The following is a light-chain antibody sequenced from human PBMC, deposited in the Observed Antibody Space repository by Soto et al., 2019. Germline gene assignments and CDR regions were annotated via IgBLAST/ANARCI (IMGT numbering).Light chain of an antibody. J-gene: IGLJ1*01. V-gene: IGLV1-40*01. CDR2: GNS. Sequence: QSVLTQPPSASGDPGQRVTISCTGSSSNIGAGYDVHWYQQLPGTAPKLLIYGNSNRPSGVPDRFSGSKSGTSASLAITGLQAEDESDYYCQSYDSSLSGAYVFGTGTKLTVL. CDR3: QSYDSSLSGAYV. CDR1: SSNIGAGYD.